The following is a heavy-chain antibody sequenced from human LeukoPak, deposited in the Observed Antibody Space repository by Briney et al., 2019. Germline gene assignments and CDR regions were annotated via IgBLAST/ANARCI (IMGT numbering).Heavy chain of an antibody. CDR1: GYTFIGYY. V-gene: IGHV1-2*02. D-gene: IGHD3-22*01. CDR2: INPDSGGT. J-gene: IGHJ3*01. Sequence: ASVKVSCKASGYTFIGYYMHWVRQAPGQGLEWMGWINPDSGGTNFAQKFQGRVTMTRDTSISTAYMELSRLRSDDTAVYYCARGDDYYDSSGYLLDGFDFWGQGTMVTVSS. CDR3: ARGDDYYDSSGYLLDGFDF.